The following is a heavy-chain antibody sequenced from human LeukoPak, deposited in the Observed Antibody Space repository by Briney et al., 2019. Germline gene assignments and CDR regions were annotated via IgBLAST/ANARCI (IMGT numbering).Heavy chain of an antibody. Sequence: PGRSLRLSCAASGFTFSSHAIHWVRQAPGKGLEWLAFISYDGSVKYYADSVKGRFTISRDNAKNSLYLQMNSLRVEDTAVYYCARGTSSGLWGSSLGYWGQGTLVTVSS. J-gene: IGHJ4*02. CDR2: ISYDGSVK. CDR3: ARGTSSGLWGSSLGY. D-gene: IGHD3-16*01. CDR1: GFTFSSHA. V-gene: IGHV3-30-3*01.